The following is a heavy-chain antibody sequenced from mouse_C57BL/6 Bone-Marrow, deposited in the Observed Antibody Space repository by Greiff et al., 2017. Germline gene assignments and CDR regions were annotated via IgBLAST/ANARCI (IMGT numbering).Heavy chain of an antibody. D-gene: IGHD2-2*01. V-gene: IGHV14-2*01. CDR1: GFNIKDYY. CDR3: ARGSTMVTTGAMDY. J-gene: IGHJ4*01. CDR2: IDPEDGET. Sequence: EVQLQESGAELVKPGASVKLSCTASGFNIKDYYMHWVKQRTEQGLEWIGRIDPEDGETKYAPKFPGKATITADTSSNTAYLQLSSLTSEDPAVYYCARGSTMVTTGAMDYWGQGTSVTVSS.